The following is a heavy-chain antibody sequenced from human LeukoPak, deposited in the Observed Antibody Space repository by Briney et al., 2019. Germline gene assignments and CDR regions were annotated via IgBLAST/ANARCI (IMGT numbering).Heavy chain of an antibody. Sequence: GESLKISCKGSGDSFTSYWIRWVRQMPGKGLEWMGRIDPSDSYTNYSPSFQGHVTISADKSISTAYLQWSSLKASDTAMYYCARVYDILTGYYDWGQGTMVTVSS. V-gene: IGHV5-10-1*01. J-gene: IGHJ3*01. D-gene: IGHD3-9*01. CDR1: GDSFTSYW. CDR2: IDPSDSYT. CDR3: ARVYDILTGYYD.